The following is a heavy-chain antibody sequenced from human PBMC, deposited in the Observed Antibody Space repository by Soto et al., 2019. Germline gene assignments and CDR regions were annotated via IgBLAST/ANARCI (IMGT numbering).Heavy chain of an antibody. D-gene: IGHD3-22*01. J-gene: IGHJ4*02. CDR3: ARGGYYYDSSGYPD. CDR1: GGSFSGYY. V-gene: IGHV4-34*01. CDR2: INHSGST. Sequence: KPSETLSLTCAVYGGSFSGYYWSWIRQPPGKGLEWIGEINHSGSTNYNPSLKSRVTISVDTSKNQFSLKLSSVTAADTAVYYCARGGYYYDSSGYPDWGQGTLVTVSS.